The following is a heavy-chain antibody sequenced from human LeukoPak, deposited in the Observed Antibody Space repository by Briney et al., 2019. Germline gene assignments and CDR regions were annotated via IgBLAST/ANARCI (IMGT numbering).Heavy chain of an antibody. D-gene: IGHD3-10*01. CDR3: AKIARPGSEDY. CDR2: FSASGDST. Sequence: GSLRPSCAALGITFSAYVISWVRQAPGKGVEWVSSFSASGDSTYSAGSVKGRFTISRDNSKNTLYLQMNSLRAEDTAVYFCAKIARPGSEDYWGQGTLVTVSS. J-gene: IGHJ4*02. V-gene: IGHV3-23*01. CDR1: GITFSAYV.